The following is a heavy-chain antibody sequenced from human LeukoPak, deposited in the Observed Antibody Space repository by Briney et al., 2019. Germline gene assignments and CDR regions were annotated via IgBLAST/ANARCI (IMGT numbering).Heavy chain of an antibody. Sequence: GASVKVSCKTSGYIFTTYYMHWVRQAPGQGLEWMGIINPSGGTTNYAQKFQGRVTMTRDTSTTTLYMELSSLRSEDTAVYYCARGRPRSGWSFDYWGQGSLVTVSS. V-gene: IGHV1-46*01. CDR3: ARGRPRSGWSFDY. CDR2: INPSGGTT. J-gene: IGHJ4*02. CDR1: GYIFTTYY. D-gene: IGHD6-19*01.